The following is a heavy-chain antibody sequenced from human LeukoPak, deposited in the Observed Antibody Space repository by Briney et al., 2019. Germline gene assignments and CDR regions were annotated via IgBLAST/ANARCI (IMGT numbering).Heavy chain of an antibody. Sequence: ASVKVSCKASGYTFTSYGISRVRQAPGQGLEWMGWISAYNGNTNYAQKLQGRVTMTTDTSTSTAYMELRSLRSDDTAVYYCARDTLLLWFGEPQVDYWGQGTLVTVSS. V-gene: IGHV1-18*01. CDR1: GYTFTSYG. D-gene: IGHD3-10*01. CDR2: ISAYNGNT. J-gene: IGHJ4*02. CDR3: ARDTLLLWFGEPQVDY.